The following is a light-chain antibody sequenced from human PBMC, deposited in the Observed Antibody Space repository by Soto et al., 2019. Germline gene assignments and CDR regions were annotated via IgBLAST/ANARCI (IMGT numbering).Light chain of an antibody. J-gene: IGKJ1*01. V-gene: IGKV3-15*01. CDR3: QHYNNWPPWT. CDR1: QSVSSN. Sequence: ETVMTQPPATLSVSPGERATLSCRASQSVSSNLAWYQQTPGQAPRLLIYGASTRATGIPARFSGSGSGTEFTLTISSLQSEDFAVYYCQHYNNWPPWTFGQGTKVDIK. CDR2: GAS.